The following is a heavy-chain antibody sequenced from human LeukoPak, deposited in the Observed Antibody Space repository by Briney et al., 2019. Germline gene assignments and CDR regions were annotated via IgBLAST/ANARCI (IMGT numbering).Heavy chain of an antibody. CDR2: IYYSGST. J-gene: IGHJ4*02. V-gene: IGHV4-39*01. CDR1: GGSISSSSYY. D-gene: IGHD3-22*01. CDR3: VRQGTNSGYYLLDY. Sequence: SETLSLTCTVSGGSISSSSYYWGWIRQPPGKGLEWIGSIYYSGSTYYNPSLKSRVTISVDPSKNQFSLKLTSVTVADTATYYCVRQGTNSGYYLLDYWGQGHLVIVSS.